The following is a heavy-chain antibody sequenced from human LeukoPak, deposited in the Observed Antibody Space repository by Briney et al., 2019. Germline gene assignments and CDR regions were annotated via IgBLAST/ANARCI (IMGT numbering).Heavy chain of an antibody. V-gene: IGHV1-69*06. Sequence: SVKVSCKASGGTFSSYAISWVGQAPGQGLEWMGGTIPIFGTANYAQKFQGRVTITADKSTSTAYMELSSLRSEDTAVYYCARGSCRTSCYVSNWFDPWGQGTLVTVSS. CDR1: GGTFSSYA. J-gene: IGHJ5*02. CDR3: ARGSCRTSCYVSNWFDP. D-gene: IGHD2-2*01. CDR2: TIPIFGTA.